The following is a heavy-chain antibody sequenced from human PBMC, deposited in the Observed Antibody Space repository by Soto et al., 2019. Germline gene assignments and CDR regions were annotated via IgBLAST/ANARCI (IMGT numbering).Heavy chain of an antibody. CDR2: INHSGST. V-gene: IGHV4-34*01. J-gene: IGHJ5*02. CDR1: GGSFSGYY. CDR3: ASGYCSSTSCSRGGSWFDP. D-gene: IGHD2-2*01. Sequence: SETLSLTCAVSGGSFSGYYWSWIRQPPGKGLEWIGEINHSGSTNYNPSLKSRVTISVDTSKNQFSLKLSSVTAADTAVYYCASGYCSSTSCSRGGSWFDPCGQGTLVTVSS.